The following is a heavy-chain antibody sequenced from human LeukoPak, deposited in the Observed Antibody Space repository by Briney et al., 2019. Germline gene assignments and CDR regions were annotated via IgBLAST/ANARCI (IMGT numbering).Heavy chain of an antibody. J-gene: IGHJ6*02. D-gene: IGHD3-10*01. Sequence: ASVKVSCKVSGYTLTELSMHWVRQAPGKGLEWMGGFDPEDGETIYAQKFQGRVTMTEDTSTYTAYMELSGLRSEDTAVYYCATAVRRTGLYYFYYGMDVWGQGTTVTVSS. V-gene: IGHV1-24*01. CDR3: ATAVRRTGLYYFYYGMDV. CDR2: FDPEDGET. CDR1: GYTLTELS.